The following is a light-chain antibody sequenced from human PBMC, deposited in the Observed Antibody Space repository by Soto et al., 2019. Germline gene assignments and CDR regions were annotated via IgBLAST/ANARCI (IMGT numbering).Light chain of an antibody. Sequence: EIVVTQSPASLSVSPGERATLSCRASQSVSSNLAWYQQKPGQAPRLLIYGASTRATGIPARFSGSGSGTDFTLTISRLEPEDFAVYYCQQYGSSAWTFGQGTKVDIK. CDR1: QSVSSN. CDR3: QQYGSSAWT. CDR2: GAS. V-gene: IGKV3-15*01. J-gene: IGKJ1*01.